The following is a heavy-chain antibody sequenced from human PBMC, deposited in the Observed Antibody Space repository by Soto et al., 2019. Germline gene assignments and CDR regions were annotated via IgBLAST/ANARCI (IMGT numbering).Heavy chain of an antibody. V-gene: IGHV3-30-3*01. Sequence: PGGSLRLSCAASGFTFSSYAMHWVRQAPGKGLEWVAVISYDGSNKYYADSVKGRFTISRDNSKNTLYLQMNSLRAEDTAVYYCARDMKDIVATISTQTGGNGMDVWGQGTTVTVSS. CDR1: GFTFSSYA. D-gene: IGHD5-12*01. CDR3: ARDMKDIVATISTQTGGNGMDV. J-gene: IGHJ6*02. CDR2: ISYDGSNK.